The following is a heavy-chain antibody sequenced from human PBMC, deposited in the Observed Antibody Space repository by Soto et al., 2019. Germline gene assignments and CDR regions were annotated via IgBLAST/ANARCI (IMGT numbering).Heavy chain of an antibody. J-gene: IGHJ6*02. V-gene: IGHV4-31*03. Sequence: QVQLQESGPGLVKPSQTLSLTCTVSGDSINSGAYYLNWIRQRPGNGLEWIGYMFSSGSTDYNPSFKSRVNISLDTSRKHFALKMTSVTAADTAIYYCARDPMDTIDYIYPGMDVWGQGTTGTVAS. CDR2: MFSSGST. CDR1: GDSINSGAYY. CDR3: ARDPMDTIDYIYPGMDV.